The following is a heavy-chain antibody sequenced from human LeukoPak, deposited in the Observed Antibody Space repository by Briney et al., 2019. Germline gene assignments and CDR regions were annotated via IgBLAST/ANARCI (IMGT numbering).Heavy chain of an antibody. CDR1: GYTFTGYY. Sequence: AASVKVSCKASGYTFTGYYMHWVRQAPGQRLEWMGWINPNSGGTNYAQKFQGRVTMTRDTSISTAYMELSRLRSDDTAVYYCALDSSGYYRHDYWGQGTLVTVSS. D-gene: IGHD3-22*01. CDR3: ALDSSGYYRHDY. J-gene: IGHJ4*02. V-gene: IGHV1-2*02. CDR2: INPNSGGT.